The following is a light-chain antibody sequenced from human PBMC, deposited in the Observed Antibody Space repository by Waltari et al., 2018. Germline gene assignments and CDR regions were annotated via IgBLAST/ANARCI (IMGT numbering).Light chain of an antibody. CDR3: SAYAARSTLV. CDR1: ISDVGGYNF. V-gene: IGLV2-14*01. Sequence: QSALTQSASVSGSPGQTITISCTGTISDVGGYNFVSWSQQLPGKPPKLLIYGVDQRPSGVSLRYSGSKSANTPTRTISGVQHEDEGDYFCSAYAARSTLVFGGGTKLTVL. J-gene: IGLJ3*02. CDR2: GVD.